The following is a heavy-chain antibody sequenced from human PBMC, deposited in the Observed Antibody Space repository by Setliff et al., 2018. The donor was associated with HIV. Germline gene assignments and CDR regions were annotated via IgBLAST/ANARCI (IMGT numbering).Heavy chain of an antibody. CDR1: GFMFSDRW. V-gene: IGHV3-7*01. J-gene: IGHJ4*02. Sequence: GESLKISCVASGFMFSDRWMSWVRQAPGKGLEWVANIHKNGNEKYYVDSVKGRFSISRDNTRNLVYLQMNSLRAEDTAVYYCAGSRGYFVQADWGQGSLVTVS. CDR3: AGSRGYFVQAD. CDR2: IHKNGNEK. D-gene: IGHD6-25*01.